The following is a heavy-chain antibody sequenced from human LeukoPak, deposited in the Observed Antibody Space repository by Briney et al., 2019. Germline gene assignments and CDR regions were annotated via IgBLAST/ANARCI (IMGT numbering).Heavy chain of an antibody. Sequence: SETLSLTCAVSGGSISSGGYSWSWIRQPPGKGLEWIGYIYHSGSTYYNPSLKSRVTISVDRSKNQFSLKLSSVTAADTAGYYCARTATVGGGSAFDIWGQGTMVTVSS. CDR1: GGSISSGGYS. CDR3: ARTATVGGGSAFDI. V-gene: IGHV4-30-2*01. CDR2: IYHSGST. J-gene: IGHJ3*02. D-gene: IGHD4-23*01.